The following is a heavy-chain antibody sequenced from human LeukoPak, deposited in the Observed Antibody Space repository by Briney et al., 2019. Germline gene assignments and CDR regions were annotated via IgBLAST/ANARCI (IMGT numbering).Heavy chain of an antibody. V-gene: IGHV5-10-1*01. CDR1: GYSFTSYW. Sequence: GESLKISCKGSGYSFTSYWISWVRQMPGKGLEWMGRFDPSDSYTNYSPSFQGHVTISADKSISTAYLQWSSLKASDTAMYYYARHPTYYYGSGSYYYYYGMDVWGKGTTVTVSS. D-gene: IGHD3-10*01. CDR3: ARHPTYYYGSGSYYYYYGMDV. J-gene: IGHJ6*04. CDR2: FDPSDSYT.